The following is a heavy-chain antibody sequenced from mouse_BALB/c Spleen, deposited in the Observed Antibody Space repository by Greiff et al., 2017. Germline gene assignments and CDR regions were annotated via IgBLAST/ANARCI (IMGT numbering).Heavy chain of an antibody. CDR3: ARDSELTGRAMDY. CDR1: GFSLTGYG. J-gene: IGHJ4*01. Sequence: VQLQQSGPGLVAPSQSLSITCTVSGFSLTGYGVNWVRQPPGKGLEWLGMIWGDGSTDYNSALKSRLSISKDNSKSQVFLKMNSLQTDDTARYYCARDSELTGRAMDYWGQGTSVTVSS. CDR2: IWGDGST. V-gene: IGHV2-6-7*01. D-gene: IGHD4-1*01.